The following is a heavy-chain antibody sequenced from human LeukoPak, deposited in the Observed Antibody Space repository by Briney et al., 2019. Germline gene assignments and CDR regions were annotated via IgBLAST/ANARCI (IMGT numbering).Heavy chain of an antibody. Sequence: GGSLRLSCAASGFTVSSNYMSWVRQAPGKGLEWVSVIYSGGSTYYADSVKGRFTISRDNSKNTLYLQMNSLRAEDTAVYYCARGPRVTTSPLDYWGQGTLVTVSS. J-gene: IGHJ4*02. CDR3: ARGPRVTTSPLDY. CDR1: GFTVSSNY. D-gene: IGHD4-17*01. V-gene: IGHV3-53*01. CDR2: IYSGGST.